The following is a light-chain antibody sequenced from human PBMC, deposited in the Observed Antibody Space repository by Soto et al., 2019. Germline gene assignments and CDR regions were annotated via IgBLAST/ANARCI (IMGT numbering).Light chain of an antibody. J-gene: IGLJ1*01. V-gene: IGLV2-14*03. CDR2: DVS. CDR1: SSDVGAYTF. Sequence: QSALTQPASASGSPGQSIPISCTGTSSDVGAYTFVSWYQQHPDKVPKLMIFDVSRRPSGVSDRFSGSKSGNTASLTISGLQPEDEADYYCSSYTSSSTHVFGSGTKLTVL. CDR3: SSYTSSSTHV.